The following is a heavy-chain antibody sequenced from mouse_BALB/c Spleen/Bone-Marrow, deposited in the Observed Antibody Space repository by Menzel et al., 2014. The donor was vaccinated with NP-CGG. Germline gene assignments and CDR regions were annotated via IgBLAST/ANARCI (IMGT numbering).Heavy chain of an antibody. V-gene: IGHV14-3*02. D-gene: IGHD1-1*01. Sequence: EVKVVESGAELVKPGASIKLSCTASGFNIKDTYMHWVKQRPEQGLEWIGRIDPANGNTKYDPKFQGKATITVDTSSNTAYLQLSSLTSEDTAVYYCARYYYGSSYFDYWGQGTTLTVSS. CDR2: IDPANGNT. CDR1: GFNIKDTY. J-gene: IGHJ2*01. CDR3: ARYYYGSSYFDY.